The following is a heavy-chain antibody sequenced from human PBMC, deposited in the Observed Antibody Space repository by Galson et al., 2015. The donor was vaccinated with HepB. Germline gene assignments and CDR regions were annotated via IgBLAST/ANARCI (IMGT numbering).Heavy chain of an antibody. J-gene: IGHJ4*02. Sequence: SLRLSCAASGFTFSNFAMSWVRQLPGKGLEWVAATSGGGDNTWYADSVKGRFTISRDNSKNSVFLQMNSLRAEDTALYYCAKDEGYDSRLPGYFFDSWGQGILVTVSS. CDR3: AKDEGYDSRLPGYFFDS. CDR1: GFTFSNFA. CDR2: TSGGGDNT. D-gene: IGHD3-22*01. V-gene: IGHV3-23*01.